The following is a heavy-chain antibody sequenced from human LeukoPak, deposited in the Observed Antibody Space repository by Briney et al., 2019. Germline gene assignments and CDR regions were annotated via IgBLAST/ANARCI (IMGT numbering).Heavy chain of an antibody. V-gene: IGHV3-23*01. D-gene: IGHD2-21*01. Sequence: PGGSLRLSCAASGFTFSNHAMSWVRQAPGKGLEWVSTISESGDITYYADSVKGRFTISRDNFKNTLYLQMDSLTAEDTAVFYCACGSSGTHHEGYWGQGTLVTVSS. CDR3: ACGSSGTHHEGY. CDR2: ISESGDIT. CDR1: GFTFSNHA. J-gene: IGHJ4*02.